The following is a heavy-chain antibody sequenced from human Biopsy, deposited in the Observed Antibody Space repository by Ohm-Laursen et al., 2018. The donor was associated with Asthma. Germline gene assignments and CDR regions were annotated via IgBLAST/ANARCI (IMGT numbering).Heavy chain of an antibody. J-gene: IGHJ4*02. D-gene: IGHD3-22*01. CDR2: ILTKFDIT. Sequence: SVKVSCKASGGSFSNFAFSWVRQAPGHGLEWMGTILTKFDITSYAEKFQGRVTITADKSTSTTYMGLSRLRSEDTAVYYCARSYDTDSYPVLVLDYWGQGTLVTVSS. V-gene: IGHV1-69*04. CDR3: ARSYDTDSYPVLVLDY. CDR1: GGSFSNFA.